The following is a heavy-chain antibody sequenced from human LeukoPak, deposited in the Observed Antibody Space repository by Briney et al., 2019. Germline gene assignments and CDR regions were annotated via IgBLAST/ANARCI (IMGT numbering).Heavy chain of an antibody. CDR2: ISSNGGST. D-gene: IGHD4-11*01. J-gene: IGHJ4*02. Sequence: GGSLRLSCSASGFTFSSYAMHWVRQAPGKGLEYVPAISSNGGSTYYADSVKGRFTISRDNSKNTLYLQMSSLRAEDTAVYYCVNDVADYHPHWGQGTLVTVSS. CDR3: VNDVADYHPH. CDR1: GFTFSSYA. V-gene: IGHV3-64D*06.